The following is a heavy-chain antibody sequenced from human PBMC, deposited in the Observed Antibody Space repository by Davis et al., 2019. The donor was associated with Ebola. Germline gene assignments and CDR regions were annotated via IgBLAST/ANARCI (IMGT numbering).Heavy chain of an antibody. V-gene: IGHV5-51*01. Sequence: KVSCKGSGYSFTSYWIGWVRQMPGKGLEWMGIIYPGDSDTRYSPSFQGQVTISADKSISTAYLQWSSLKASDTAMYYCARGRGVRGVIIRGYGMDVWGQGTTVTVSS. CDR2: IYPGDSDT. J-gene: IGHJ6*02. CDR3: ARGRGVRGVIIRGYGMDV. D-gene: IGHD3-10*01. CDR1: GYSFTSYW.